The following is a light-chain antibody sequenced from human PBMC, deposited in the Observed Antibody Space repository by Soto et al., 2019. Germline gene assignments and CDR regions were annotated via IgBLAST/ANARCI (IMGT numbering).Light chain of an antibody. Sequence: EVVLTQSPGTLSLSPGERATLSCGASQSVGSSYLAWYQQKPGQAPRLLIYGASTRATGIPNRFSGSGSGTEYTLTIIRLEPEDFAVYYCQQYINSPWTFGQGTKLEI. CDR3: QQYINSPWT. J-gene: IGKJ1*01. V-gene: IGKV3-20*01. CDR1: QSVGSSY. CDR2: GAS.